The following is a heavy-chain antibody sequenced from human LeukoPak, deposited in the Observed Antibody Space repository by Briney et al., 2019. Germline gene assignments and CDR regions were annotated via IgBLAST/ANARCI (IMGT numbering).Heavy chain of an antibody. D-gene: IGHD5-12*01. V-gene: IGHV1-69*05. CDR2: IIPIFGTA. CDR3: ARVGGYEVFDY. J-gene: IGHJ4*02. Sequence: ASVKVPCKASGGTFSSYAISWVRQAPGQGLEWMGGIIPIFGTANYAQKFQGRVTITTDESTSTAYMELSSLRSEDTAVYYCARVGGYEVFDYWGQGTLVTVSS. CDR1: GGTFSSYA.